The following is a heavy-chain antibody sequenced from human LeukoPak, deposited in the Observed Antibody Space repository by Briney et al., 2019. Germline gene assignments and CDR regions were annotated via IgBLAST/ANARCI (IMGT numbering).Heavy chain of an antibody. J-gene: IGHJ6*02. CDR2: IIPIFGIA. V-gene: IGHV1-69*04. CDR3: ARPHCSSTSCYPPSDYYYGMDV. CDR1: GGTFSSYA. D-gene: IGHD2-2*01. Sequence: ASVKVSCKASGGTFSSYAISWVRQAPGQGLEWMGRIIPIFGIANYAQKFQGRVTITADKSTSTAYMELSSLRSEDTAVYYCARPHCSSTSCYPPSDYYYGMDVWGQGTTVIVSS.